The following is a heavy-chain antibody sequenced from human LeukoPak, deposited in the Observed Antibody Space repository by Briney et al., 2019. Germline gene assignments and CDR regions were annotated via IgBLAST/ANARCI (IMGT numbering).Heavy chain of an antibody. J-gene: IGHJ4*02. Sequence: GGYLRLSCAASGFTFSSYTMNWVRQAPGKGLEWVSSISSYSNYMYYADSVKGRFTISRDNARNSLYLQMNSLRADDTAVYYCARSGRGYSYGYPEGYWGQGTLVTVSS. D-gene: IGHD5-18*01. V-gene: IGHV3-21*01. CDR1: GFTFSSYT. CDR3: ARSGRGYSYGYPEGY. CDR2: ISSYSNYM.